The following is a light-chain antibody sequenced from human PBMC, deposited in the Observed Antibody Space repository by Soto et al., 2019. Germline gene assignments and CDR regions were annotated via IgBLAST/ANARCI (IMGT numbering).Light chain of an antibody. V-gene: IGLV2-14*01. CDR2: EVT. Sequence: QSALTQPASVSGSPGQSITISCTGTSSDVGAYNYVSWYQQHPGKAPKLMIFEVTNRPSGISTRFSGSKSGYTASLTISGLQPEDEADYYCSSDTSDSTFLVFGGGTKLTVL. J-gene: IGLJ2*01. CDR1: SSDVGAYNY. CDR3: SSDTSDSTFLV.